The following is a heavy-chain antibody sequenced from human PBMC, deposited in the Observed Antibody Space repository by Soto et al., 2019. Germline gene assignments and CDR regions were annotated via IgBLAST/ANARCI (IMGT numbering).Heavy chain of an antibody. V-gene: IGHV3-30*18. J-gene: IGHJ4*02. Sequence: VQLVESGGGVVQPGRSLRLSCAASGFTFSDYAMHWVRQAPGKGLEWVAVVSHDGRNTHYADSVKGRFTISRDSSKNTVSLETPSLRVEDTAVYYCAKGGRQWLVTSDFNYWGQGALVTVSS. CDR3: AKGGRQWLVTSDFNY. CDR2: VSHDGRNT. CDR1: GFTFSDYA. D-gene: IGHD6-19*01.